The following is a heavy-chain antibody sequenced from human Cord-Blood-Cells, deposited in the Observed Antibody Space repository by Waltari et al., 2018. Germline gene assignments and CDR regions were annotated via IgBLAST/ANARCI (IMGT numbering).Heavy chain of an antibody. D-gene: IGHD2-15*01. V-gene: IGHV4-59*08. CDR2: IYYSGST. CDR1: GGSISIYY. CDR3: ARPYCSGGSCYSGWFDP. J-gene: IGHJ5*02. Sequence: QVQLQESGPGLVKPSETLSLTCTVPGGSISIYYWSWIRQPPGKGLEWIGYIYYSGSTNYNPSLKSRVTISVDTSKNQFSLKLSSVTAADTAVYYCARPYCSGGSCYSGWFDPWGQGTLVTVSS.